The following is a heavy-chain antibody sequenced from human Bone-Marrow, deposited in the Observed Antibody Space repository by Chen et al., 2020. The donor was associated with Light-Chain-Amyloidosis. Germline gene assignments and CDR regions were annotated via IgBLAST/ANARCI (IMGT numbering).Heavy chain of an antibody. V-gene: IGHV3-53*01. J-gene: IGHJ3*02. D-gene: IGHD3-22*01. Sequence: EVQLVESGGGLIQPGGSLRLSCAASAFSVSNNHMSWVRQAPGKGLEWVSLLYGGGSTYYADSVKGRFPISRDSSKNTLYLQMNGLRAEDTAVYYCARDRTSGYTGHTFDIWGQGTMVTVSS. CDR1: AFSVSNNH. CDR3: ARDRTSGYTGHTFDI. CDR2: LYGGGST.